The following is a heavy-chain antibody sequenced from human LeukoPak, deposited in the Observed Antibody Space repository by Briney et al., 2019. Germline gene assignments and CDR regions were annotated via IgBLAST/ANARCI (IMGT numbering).Heavy chain of an antibody. CDR1: GFTFDDYA. CDR2: ISWNSGSI. Sequence: GGSLRLSCAASGFTFDDYAMHWVRQAPGKGLEWVSGISWNSGSIGYADSVKGRFTISRDNAKNSLYLQMNSLRAEDTALYYCTRGHYGIDIWGQGIMVTVSS. CDR3: TRGHYGIDI. J-gene: IGHJ3*02. D-gene: IGHD3-10*01. V-gene: IGHV3-9*01.